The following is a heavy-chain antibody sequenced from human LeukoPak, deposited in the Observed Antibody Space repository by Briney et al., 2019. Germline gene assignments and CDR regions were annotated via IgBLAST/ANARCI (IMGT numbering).Heavy chain of an antibody. CDR2: IIPILGIA. V-gene: IGHV1-69*04. Sequence: SVKVSCKAPGGTFSSYAISWVRQAPGQGLEWMGRIIPILGIANYAQKFQGRVTITADKSTSTAYMELSSLRSEDTAVYYCAREGGPYRPLDYSGQGTLVTVAS. CDR3: AREGGPYRPLDY. J-gene: IGHJ4*02. CDR1: GGTFSSYA.